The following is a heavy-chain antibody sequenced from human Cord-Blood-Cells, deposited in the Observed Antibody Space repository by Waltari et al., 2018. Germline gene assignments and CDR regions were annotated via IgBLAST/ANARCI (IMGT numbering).Heavy chain of an antibody. CDR2: INAGNGNT. Sequence: QVQLVQSGAEVKKPGASVQVSCKASGYTFTSYAMHWVRQAPGQRLEWMGWINAGNGNTKYSQKFQGRVTITRDTSASTAYMELSSLRSEDTAVYYCARDGGYYDSSGYYYWGQGTLVTVSS. J-gene: IGHJ4*02. CDR3: ARDGGYYDSSGYYY. D-gene: IGHD3-22*01. V-gene: IGHV1-3*01. CDR1: GYTFTSYA.